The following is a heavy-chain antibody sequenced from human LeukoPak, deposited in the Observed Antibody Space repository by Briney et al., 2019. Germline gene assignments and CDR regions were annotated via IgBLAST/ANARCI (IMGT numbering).Heavy chain of an antibody. CDR3: ARGAVTPYYYGMDV. Sequence: GASVKVSCKASGYTFTGYYMHWVRQAPGQGLEWMGWINPNSGGTNYAQKFQGWVTMTRDTSISTAYMELSRLRSDDTAVYYCARGAVTPYYYGMDVWGQGTTVTVSS. J-gene: IGHJ6*02. D-gene: IGHD4-17*01. V-gene: IGHV1-2*04. CDR2: INPNSGGT. CDR1: GYTFTGYY.